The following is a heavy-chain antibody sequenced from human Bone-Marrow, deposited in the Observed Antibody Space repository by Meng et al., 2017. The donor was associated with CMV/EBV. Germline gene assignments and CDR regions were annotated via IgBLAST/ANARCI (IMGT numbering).Heavy chain of an antibody. Sequence: ASVKVSCKASGYTFTSYYMHWVRQAPGQGLEWMGIINPSGGSTSYAQKFQGRVTMTRDTSTSTVYMELSSLRSEDTAVYYCARDRSITMIVVDYYYGMDVWGQGNTVTVSS. CDR1: GYTFTSYY. CDR3: ARDRSITMIVVDYYYGMDV. CDR2: INPSGGST. V-gene: IGHV1-46*01. J-gene: IGHJ6*02. D-gene: IGHD3-22*01.